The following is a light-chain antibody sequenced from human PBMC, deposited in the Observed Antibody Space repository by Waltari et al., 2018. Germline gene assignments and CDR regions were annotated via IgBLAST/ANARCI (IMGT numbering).Light chain of an antibody. V-gene: IGLV3-19*01. CDR1: SLSSYY. Sequence: SSELTQDPAVCVALGQTVRITCPGASLSSYYASWYQQKPGQAPVLVIYGKNNRPSGIPDRFSGSSSGNTASLTITGAQAEDEADYYCNSRDSSGNLWVFGGGTKLTVL. J-gene: IGLJ3*02. CDR3: NSRDSSGNLWV. CDR2: GKN.